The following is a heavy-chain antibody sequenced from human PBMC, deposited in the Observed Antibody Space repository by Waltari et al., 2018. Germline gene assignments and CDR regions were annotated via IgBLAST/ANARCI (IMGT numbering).Heavy chain of an antibody. J-gene: IGHJ6*03. CDR3: AHSRSTFYYYYYYMDV. CDR1: GFSLTTSGVA. V-gene: IGHV2-5*01. Sequence: QITLRESGPTLLTPTQTLTLTCTFSGFSLTTSGVAVGWIRQPPGKALEWLALIYWNDDKRYSPSLESRLTITKDTSRNQVVLTMTNVDPVDTATYFCAHSRSTFYYYYYYMDVWGTGTTVTVSS. CDR2: IYWNDDK.